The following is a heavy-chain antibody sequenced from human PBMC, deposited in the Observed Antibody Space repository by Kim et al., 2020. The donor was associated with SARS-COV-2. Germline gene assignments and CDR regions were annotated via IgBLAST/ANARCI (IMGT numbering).Heavy chain of an antibody. J-gene: IGHJ4*02. CDR1: GFTFSSYA. V-gene: IGHV3-30-3*01. CDR3: ARVVPEYYDSSGTGPDY. D-gene: IGHD3-22*01. Sequence: GGSLRLSCAASGFTFSSYAMHWVRQAPGKGLEWVAVISNDGSNKYYADSVKGRFTISRYNSKNTLYLQMNSLRAEDTAVYYCARVVPEYYDSSGTGPDYWGQGTLVTVSS. CDR2: ISNDGSNK.